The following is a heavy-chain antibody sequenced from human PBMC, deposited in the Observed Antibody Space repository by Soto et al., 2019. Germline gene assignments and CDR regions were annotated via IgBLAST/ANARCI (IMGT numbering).Heavy chain of an antibody. D-gene: IGHD3-3*01. V-gene: IGHV4-59*01. CDR1: GGSISSYY. Sequence: QVQLQESGPGLVKPSETLSLTCTVSGGSISSYYWSWIRQPPGKGLEWIGYIYYNGSANYNPSLKSRVTLPVDTSKDQCSLKLSSVTAADTAVYDCARYDGRYGGQGTRVTVCS. CDR3: ARYDGRY. CDR2: IYYNGSA. J-gene: IGHJ4*02.